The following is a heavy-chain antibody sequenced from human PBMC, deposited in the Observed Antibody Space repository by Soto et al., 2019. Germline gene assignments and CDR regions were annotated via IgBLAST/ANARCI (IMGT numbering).Heavy chain of an antibody. Sequence: QVQLVQSGAEVKKPGASVKVSCKASGLPFTNCDINWVRQAAGQGLEWMGWMNPNSGDRGYAQKFQGRLTMTRNTSISTAYMELSSLRSEDTAVYYCASDIGGGGDNLFDPWGQGTLVTVSS. CDR2: MNPNSGDR. CDR3: ASDIGGGGDNLFDP. CDR1: GLPFTNCD. D-gene: IGHD5-12*01. V-gene: IGHV1-8*01. J-gene: IGHJ5*02.